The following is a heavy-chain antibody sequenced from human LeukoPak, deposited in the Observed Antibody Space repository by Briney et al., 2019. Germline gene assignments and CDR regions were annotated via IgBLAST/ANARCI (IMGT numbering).Heavy chain of an antibody. Sequence: GGSLRLSCAASGFIVSSNYMSWVRQAPGKGLEWVSVVYSGGATHYGNSVQGRFTISRDSSKNTLYLQMNSLRAEDTAVYYCARGVSSGSNVDPFDSWGQGTPVIVSS. D-gene: IGHD3-22*01. CDR2: VYSGGAT. J-gene: IGHJ4*02. CDR3: ARGVSSGSNVDPFDS. V-gene: IGHV3-53*01. CDR1: GFIVSSNY.